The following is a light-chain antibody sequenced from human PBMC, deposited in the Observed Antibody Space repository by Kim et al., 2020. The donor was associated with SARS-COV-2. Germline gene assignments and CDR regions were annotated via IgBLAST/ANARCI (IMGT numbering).Light chain of an antibody. Sequence: ALGQTGRITCQGDSLRTYYASWYQQKPGQAPLLVIYGKNNRPSGIPDRFSGSSSGNTASLTVTGAQAVDEADYYCNSRDNSGDHVVFGGGTQLTVL. CDR2: GKN. V-gene: IGLV3-19*01. CDR1: SLRTYY. J-gene: IGLJ2*01. CDR3: NSRDNSGDHVV.